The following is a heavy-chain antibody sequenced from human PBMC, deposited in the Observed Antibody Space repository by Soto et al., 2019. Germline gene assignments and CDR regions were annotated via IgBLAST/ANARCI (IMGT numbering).Heavy chain of an antibody. Sequence: ASVXVSFKSALGTFSIYAIICWLQAPGQGLERMGGIIPIFGTANYAQKFQGRVTITADKSTSTAYMELSSLRSEDTAVYYCARERWGIEDRNEEFEYRGPGTLV. D-gene: IGHD6-13*01. CDR3: ARERWGIEDRNEEFEY. CDR2: IIPIFGTA. CDR1: LGTFSIYA. J-gene: IGHJ4*02. V-gene: IGHV1-69*06.